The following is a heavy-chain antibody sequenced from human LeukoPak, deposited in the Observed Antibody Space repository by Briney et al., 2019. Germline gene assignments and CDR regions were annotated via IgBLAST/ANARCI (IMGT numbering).Heavy chain of an antibody. Sequence: GGSLRLSCAASGFTFSDYYMSWIRQAPGKGLEWVSYISTSGSTIYYTDSVKGRFTISRDNAKNSLYLQMNSLRVEDTAVYYCARDWWGPDVAARSNWFAPWGQRTLVTVSS. CDR3: ARDWWGPDVAARSNWFAP. CDR2: ISTSGSTI. V-gene: IGHV3-11*01. CDR1: GFTFSDYY. D-gene: IGHD6-6*01. J-gene: IGHJ5*02.